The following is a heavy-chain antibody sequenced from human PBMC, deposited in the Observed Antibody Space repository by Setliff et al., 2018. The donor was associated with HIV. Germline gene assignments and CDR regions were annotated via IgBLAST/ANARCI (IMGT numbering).Heavy chain of an antibody. CDR1: GDSISTYY. D-gene: IGHD3-22*01. CDR2: IYISGST. Sequence: SETLSLTCTVSGDSISTYYWSWIRQPPGKGLEWIGYIYISGSTNYNPSLMSRLTMSVDTSKNHFSLKLSSVTAADTAVYYCARDYYDKSGFPHYYFDYWGQGALVTVSS. V-gene: IGHV4-4*09. J-gene: IGHJ4*02. CDR3: ARDYYDKSGFPHYYFDY.